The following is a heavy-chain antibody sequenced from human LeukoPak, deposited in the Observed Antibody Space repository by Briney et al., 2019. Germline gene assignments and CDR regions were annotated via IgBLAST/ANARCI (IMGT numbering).Heavy chain of an antibody. CDR2: INQDGSEK. CDR1: GFTLSSYW. J-gene: IGHJ4*02. D-gene: IGHD3-10*01. Sequence: GGSLRLSCAASGFTLSSYWMNWVRQAPGKGLEGVANINQDGSEKYYVDSVKGRFTISRDNGKNSLYLQLNSLRAEDTAVYYCAREGRGEYFDYWGQGTLVTVSS. V-gene: IGHV3-7*01. CDR3: AREGRGEYFDY.